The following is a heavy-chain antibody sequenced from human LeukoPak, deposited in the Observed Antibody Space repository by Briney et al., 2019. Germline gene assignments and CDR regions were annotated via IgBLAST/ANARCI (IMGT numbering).Heavy chain of an antibody. CDR2: IYTSGNT. V-gene: IGHV4-61*02. CDR1: GGSISSGSYY. CDR3: ARTHCSSTSCYSYYFDY. D-gene: IGHD2-2*01. Sequence: PSETLSLTCSVSGGSISSGSYYWSWIRQPAGKGLEWIGRIYTSGNTNYNPSLKSRVTISVDTSKNQFSLKLSSVTAADTAVYYCARTHCSSTSCYSYYFDYWGQGTLVTVSS. J-gene: IGHJ4*02.